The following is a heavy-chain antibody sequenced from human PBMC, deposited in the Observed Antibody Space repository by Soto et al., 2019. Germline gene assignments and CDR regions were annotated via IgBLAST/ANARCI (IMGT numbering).Heavy chain of an antibody. J-gene: IGHJ6*02. D-gene: IGHD6-13*01. Sequence: PVGSLRLSCAASGFTFSSYGMHWVRQAPGKGLEWVAVISYDGSNKYYADSVKGRFTTSRDNSKNTPYLQMNSLRAEDTAVYYCANGPPIAAAGTGSDYYGMDVWGQGTTVTVSS. CDR3: ANGPPIAAAGTGSDYYGMDV. CDR1: GFTFSSYG. CDR2: ISYDGSNK. V-gene: IGHV3-30*18.